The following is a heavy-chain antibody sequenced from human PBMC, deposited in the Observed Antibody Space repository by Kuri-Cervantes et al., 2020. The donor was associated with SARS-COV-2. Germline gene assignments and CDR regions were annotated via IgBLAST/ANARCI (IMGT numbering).Heavy chain of an antibody. CDR3: AKIGTQYCSAGSCYVDY. J-gene: IGHJ4*02. D-gene: IGHD2-15*01. CDR1: GFSFSYYG. V-gene: IGHV3-33*06. CDR2: IWPDGNNK. Sequence: GGSLRLSCTASGFSFSYYGMHWVRQAPGKGLEWVAVIWPDGNNKFYSDSVRGRFTISRDNSRSTLYLQMNSLRAEDTGVYYCAKIGTQYCSAGSCYVDYWGQGTLVTVSS.